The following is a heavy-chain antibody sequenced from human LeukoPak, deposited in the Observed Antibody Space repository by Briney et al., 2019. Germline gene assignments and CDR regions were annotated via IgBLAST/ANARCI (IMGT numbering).Heavy chain of an antibody. CDR3: ARRRNSIYYYYMDV. CDR2: ISSSSSTI. CDR1: GFTFSSYS. D-gene: IGHD2-21*01. Sequence: TGGSLRLSCAASGFTFSSYSMNWVRQAPGKGLEWVSYISSSSSTIYYADSVKGRFTISRDNAKNSLYLQMNSLRAEDTAVYYCARRRNSIYYYYMDVWGKGTTVTVSS. V-gene: IGHV3-48*01. J-gene: IGHJ6*03.